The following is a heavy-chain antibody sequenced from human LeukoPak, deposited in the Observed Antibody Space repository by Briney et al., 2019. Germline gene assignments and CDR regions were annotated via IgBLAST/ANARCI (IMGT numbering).Heavy chain of an antibody. D-gene: IGHD6-13*01. V-gene: IGHV3-23*01. Sequence: SGGSLRLSCAASGFTFSSYAMSWVRQAPGKGLEWVSAISGSGGSTYYADSVKGRFTISRDNSKNTLYLQMNSLRAEGTAVYYCAKGELKPRGYSSSWYYFDYWGQGTLVTVSS. CDR2: ISGSGGST. J-gene: IGHJ4*02. CDR1: GFTFSSYA. CDR3: AKGELKPRGYSSSWYYFDY.